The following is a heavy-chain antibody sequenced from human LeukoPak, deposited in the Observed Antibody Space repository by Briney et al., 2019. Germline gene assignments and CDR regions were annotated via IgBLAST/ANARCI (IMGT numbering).Heavy chain of an antibody. CDR3: AKCSESSSFSCYAFNY. Sequence: GGSLRLSCAASGFTFSSYAMTWVRQVPGKGLEWVSDIGGSGGNTYYADSVKGRFTISRDNSKNTLYLQMNSLRAEDTAIYYCAKCSESSSFSCYAFNYWGQGTPVTVS. CDR2: IGGSGGNT. J-gene: IGHJ4*02. D-gene: IGHD2-2*01. CDR1: GFTFSSYA. V-gene: IGHV3-23*01.